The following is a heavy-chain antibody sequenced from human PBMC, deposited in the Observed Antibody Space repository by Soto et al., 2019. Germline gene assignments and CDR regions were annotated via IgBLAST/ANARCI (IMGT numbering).Heavy chain of an antibody. V-gene: IGHV3-53*04. J-gene: IGHJ4*02. CDR3: AATRLRY. D-gene: IGHD5-12*01. Sequence: EVQLVESGGGLVQPGGSLRLSCAASGFTVSSNYMGWVRQAPGKGLEWVSVIYIDGSTYSADSVKGRFTISRHNSKNTLYLQMNSLRAEATALYYCAATRLRYWGPGTLVPVSS. CDR1: GFTVSSNY. CDR2: IYIDGST.